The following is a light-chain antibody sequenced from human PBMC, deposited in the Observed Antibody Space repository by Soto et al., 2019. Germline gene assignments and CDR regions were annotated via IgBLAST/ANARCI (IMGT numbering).Light chain of an antibody. V-gene: IGKV3-11*01. CDR1: QSVSSY. CDR3: QQRSNWPPAIS. CDR2: DAS. J-gene: IGKJ5*01. Sequence: IVLTRSLGTLTLSPGESATLSCKPVQSVSSYLAWYQQQPNQAPRLLIHDASNTATGIPASFSGSGCGTDSNLTISSLKPEDFAVYYCQQRSNWPPAISFGQGTRLEIK.